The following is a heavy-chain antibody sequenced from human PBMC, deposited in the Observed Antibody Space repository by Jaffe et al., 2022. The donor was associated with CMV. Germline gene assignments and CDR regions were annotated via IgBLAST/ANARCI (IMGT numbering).Heavy chain of an antibody. D-gene: IGHD2-15*01. Sequence: QVQLQQWGAGLLKPSETLSLTCAVYGGSFSGYYWSWIRQPPGKGLEWIGEINHSGSTNYNPSLKSRVTISVDTSKNQFSLKLSSVTAADTAVYYCARALVVAATPPSRRLFDYWGQGTLVTVSS. V-gene: IGHV4-34*01. CDR3: ARALVVAATPPSRRLFDY. CDR1: GGSFSGYY. J-gene: IGHJ4*02. CDR2: INHSGST.